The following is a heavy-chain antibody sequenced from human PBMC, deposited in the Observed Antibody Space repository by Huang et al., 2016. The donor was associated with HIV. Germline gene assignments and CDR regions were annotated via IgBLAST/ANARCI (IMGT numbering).Heavy chain of an antibody. D-gene: IGHD6-6*01. Sequence: VQLVQSGAEVKKPGESLKISCKGSGYSFSSYWIAWVRQMPGTGLEWMGCIFTDDSDTTYSPSFEVQVTISADKSIGTAYLQWSSLKASDTAMYYCARRFSSSSGYFDYWGQGSLVTVSS. CDR1: GYSFSSYW. J-gene: IGHJ4*02. CDR2: IFTDDSDT. CDR3: ARRFSSSSGYFDY. V-gene: IGHV5-51*01.